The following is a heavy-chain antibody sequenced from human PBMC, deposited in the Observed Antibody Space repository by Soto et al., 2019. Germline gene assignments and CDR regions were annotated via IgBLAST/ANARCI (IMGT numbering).Heavy chain of an antibody. V-gene: IGHV3-23*01. Sequence: GGSVGLACAASGVTFSTYVMNWVRQAAGQGLVWGSSMLGGGASTYYAESVRGRFTISRDNSKNTLYLQMNSLRVEDTAVYYCAKKVPGSNPLDSWGQGA. CDR2: MLGGGAST. CDR1: GVTFSTYV. J-gene: IGHJ4*02. D-gene: IGHD1-1*01. CDR3: AKKVPGSNPLDS.